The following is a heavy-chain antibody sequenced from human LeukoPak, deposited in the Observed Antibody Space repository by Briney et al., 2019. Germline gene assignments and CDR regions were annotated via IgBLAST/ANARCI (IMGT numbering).Heavy chain of an antibody. CDR3: AKIREVYCSGGSCYSDY. CDR1: GFTFSSYG. V-gene: IGHV3-30*18. CDR2: ISYEVSNK. Sequence: GGSLRLSCAASGFTFSSYGMHWVRQAPGKGLEWVAVISYEVSNKYYADSVKGRFTISRDNSKNTLYLQMNSLRAEDTAVYYCAKIREVYCSGGSCYSDYWGQGTLVTVSS. J-gene: IGHJ4*02. D-gene: IGHD2-15*01.